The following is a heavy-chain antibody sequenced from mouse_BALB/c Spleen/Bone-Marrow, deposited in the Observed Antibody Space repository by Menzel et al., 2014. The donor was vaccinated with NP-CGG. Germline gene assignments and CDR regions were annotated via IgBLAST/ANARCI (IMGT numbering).Heavy chain of an antibody. CDR3: ARQGYYGYSDY. J-gene: IGHJ2*01. V-gene: IGHV4-1*02. CDR1: GFDFSRYW. D-gene: IGHD1-2*01. CDR2: INPDSSTI. Sequence: EVQVVESGGGLVQPGGSLKLSCAASGFDFSRYWMSWVRQAPGKGLEWIGEINPDSSTINYTPSLKDKFIISRDNAKNTLYLQMSKVRSEDAALYYCARQGYYGYSDYWGQGTTLTVSS.